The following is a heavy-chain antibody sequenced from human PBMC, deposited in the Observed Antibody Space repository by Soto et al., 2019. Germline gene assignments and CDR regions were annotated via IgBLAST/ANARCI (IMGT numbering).Heavy chain of an antibody. CDR1: GGSIRSYY. J-gene: IGHJ4*02. CDR2: IYYSGST. CDR3: ARVLPNCGGDCMGFDY. D-gene: IGHD2-21*02. V-gene: IGHV4-59*01. Sequence: SETLSLTFTVSGGSIRSYYWSWIRQPPGKGLEWIGYIYYSGSTNYNPSLKSRVTISVDTSKNQFSLKLSSVTAADTAVYYCARVLPNCGGDCMGFDYWGQGTLVTVSS.